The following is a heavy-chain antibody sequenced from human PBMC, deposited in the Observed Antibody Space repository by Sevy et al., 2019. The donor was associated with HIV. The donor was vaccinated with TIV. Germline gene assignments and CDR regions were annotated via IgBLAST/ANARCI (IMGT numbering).Heavy chain of an antibody. CDR3: AREQQLEFDY. D-gene: IGHD6-13*01. Sequence: GGCLRLSCAASGFTFSSYAMHWVRQAPGKGLEWVAVISYDGSNKYYADSVKGRFTISRDNSKNTLYLQMNSLRAEDTAVYYCAREQQLEFDYWGQGTLVTVSS. J-gene: IGHJ4*02. CDR1: GFTFSSYA. V-gene: IGHV3-30-3*01. CDR2: ISYDGSNK.